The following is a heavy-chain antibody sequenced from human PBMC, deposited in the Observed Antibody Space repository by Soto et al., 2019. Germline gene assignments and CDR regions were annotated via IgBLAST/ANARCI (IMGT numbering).Heavy chain of an antibody. J-gene: IGHJ4*02. V-gene: IGHV5-51*01. CDR3: ARPSWTSVDPYYTDY. Sequence: GESLKIACKGSGYSFNTYWIAWVRQMPGKGLEWMGIIYPGDSDTRYSPSFQGHVTISADRSISTAYLQCSSLKASDTAMSYCARPSWTSVDPYYTDYWGQRTPLPVSS. CDR2: IYPGDSDT. D-gene: IGHD2-21*01. CDR1: GYSFNTYW.